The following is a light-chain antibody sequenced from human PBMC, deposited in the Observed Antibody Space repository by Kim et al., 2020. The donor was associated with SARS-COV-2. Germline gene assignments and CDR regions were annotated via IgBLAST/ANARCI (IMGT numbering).Light chain of an antibody. CDR1: QGISSY. CDR2: SAS. J-gene: IGKJ4*01. Sequence: IQLTQSPSSLSASVGDRVTITCRASQGISSYLAWYQQKPGKAPKLLIYSASTLQSGVPSRFSGSGSGTDFTLIVSSLQPEDFATYYCHQFNSYPLTFGGGTKVDIK. V-gene: IGKV1-9*01. CDR3: HQFNSYPLT.